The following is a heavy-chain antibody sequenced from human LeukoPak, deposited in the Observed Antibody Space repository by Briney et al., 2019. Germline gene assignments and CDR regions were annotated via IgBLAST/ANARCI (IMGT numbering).Heavy chain of an antibody. J-gene: IGHJ5*02. D-gene: IGHD2-2*01. CDR2: TSGSGGST. CDR3: AKDQRYCSSTSCLSYDWFDP. V-gene: IGHV3-23*01. CDR1: GFTFSSYA. Sequence: GGSLRPSCAASGFTFSSYAMSWVRQAPGKGLEWVSATSGSGGSTYYADSVKGRFTISRDNSKNTLYLQMNSLRAEDTAVYYCAKDQRYCSSTSCLSYDWFDPWGQGTLVTVSS.